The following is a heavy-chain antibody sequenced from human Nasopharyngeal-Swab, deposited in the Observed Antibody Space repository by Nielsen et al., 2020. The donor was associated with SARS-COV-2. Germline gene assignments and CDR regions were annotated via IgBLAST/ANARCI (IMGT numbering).Heavy chain of an antibody. CDR2: IYYSGST. V-gene: IGHV4-31*03. D-gene: IGHD3-10*01. J-gene: IGHJ6*03. CDR1: GGSISSGGYY. Sequence: SETLSLTCTVPGGSISSGGYYWSWIRQHPGRGLEWIGYIYYSGSTYYDPSLKSRVTISVDTSKNQFSLKLSSVTAADTAVYYCARERGELLVYYYYYMDVWGKGTTVTVSS. CDR3: ARERGELLVYYYYYMDV.